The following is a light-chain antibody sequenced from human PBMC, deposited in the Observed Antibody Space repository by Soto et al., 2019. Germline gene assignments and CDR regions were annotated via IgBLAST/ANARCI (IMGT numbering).Light chain of an antibody. CDR3: QQSSSFPPWA. V-gene: IGKV1-12*01. Sequence: DIQMTQSPSSVSASVGDRVTITCRASPGISDWLAWYQQKPGKAPKLLIYAGSTLQSGVPSRFSGTRSGTEFTFNISNLQPEDFATYYCQQSSSFPPWAFGQGTKVDVK. CDR2: AGS. J-gene: IGKJ1*01. CDR1: PGISDW.